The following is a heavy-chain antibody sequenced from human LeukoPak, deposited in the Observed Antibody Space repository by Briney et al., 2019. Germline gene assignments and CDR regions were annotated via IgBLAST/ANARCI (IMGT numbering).Heavy chain of an antibody. Sequence: GGSLRLSCGASGLTFSSHWMSWVRQAPGTGLEWLANIKQDGSEKYYVDSVKGRFTISRDNAKNSLYLQINSLRVEDTAVYYCAAERVAVAGEYWGQGILVTVSS. CDR3: AAERVAVAGEY. D-gene: IGHD6-19*01. CDR1: GLTFSSHW. V-gene: IGHV3-7*01. CDR2: IKQDGSEK. J-gene: IGHJ4*02.